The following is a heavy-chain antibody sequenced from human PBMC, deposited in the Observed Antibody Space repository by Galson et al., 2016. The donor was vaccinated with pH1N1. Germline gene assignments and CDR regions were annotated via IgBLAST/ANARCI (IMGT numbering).Heavy chain of an antibody. J-gene: IGHJ3*02. V-gene: IGHV1-46*04. CDR2: ITPTDGST. CDR3: ARDPSYCGGDCYLGGAFDI. CDR1: GYSFTRYY. D-gene: IGHD2-21*02. Sequence: SVKVSCKASGYSFTRYYVHWVRQAPGQGLEWMGIITPTDGSTRYAQKLRGRVAMTRDTSTSTVYMELSSLRSEDRAVYYCARDPSYCGGDCYLGGAFDIWGQGTMVTVSS.